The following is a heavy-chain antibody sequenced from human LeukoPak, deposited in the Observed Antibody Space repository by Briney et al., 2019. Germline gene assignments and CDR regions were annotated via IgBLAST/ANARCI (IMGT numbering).Heavy chain of an antibody. CDR3: ARVGGTAAAGTPDY. D-gene: IGHD6-13*01. V-gene: IGHV1-2*02. Sequence: ASVKVSCKASGYTLTDYYIHWVRQAPGQGLEWMGWISPKNDVTYFAQKFQDRVTLTTDTSISTAYMELNRLTSDDTAVYYCARVGGTAAAGTPDYWGQGTLVTVSS. J-gene: IGHJ4*02. CDR1: GYTLTDYY. CDR2: ISPKNDVT.